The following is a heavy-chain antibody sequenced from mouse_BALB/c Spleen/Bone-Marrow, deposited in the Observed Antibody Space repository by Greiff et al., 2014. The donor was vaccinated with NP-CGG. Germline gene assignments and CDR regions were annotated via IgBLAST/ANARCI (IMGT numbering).Heavy chain of an antibody. CDR1: GYTFTDYY. V-gene: IGHV1-77*01. CDR3: ARGGYYRYDGFAY. Sequence: VQLQQSGAELARPGASVKLSCKASGYTFTDYYINWVRRRTGQGLEWIGEIYPGNGNTYYNEKFKGKATLTADKSSSTAYMQLSSLTSEDSAVYFCARGGYYRYDGFAYWGQGTLVPVSA. CDR2: IYPGNGNT. D-gene: IGHD2-14*01. J-gene: IGHJ3*01.